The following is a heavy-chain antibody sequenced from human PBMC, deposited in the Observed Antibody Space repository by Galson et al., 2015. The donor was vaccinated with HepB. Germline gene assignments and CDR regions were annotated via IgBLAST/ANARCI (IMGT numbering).Heavy chain of an antibody. Sequence: SETLSLTCAVYGGSFSGYYWSWIRQPPGKGLEWIGEINHSGSTNYNPSLKSRVTISVDTSKNQFSLKLSSVTAADTAVYYCARGSSGRGVAVAGWNFDYWGQGTLVTVSS. CDR2: INHSGST. D-gene: IGHD6-19*01. V-gene: IGHV4-34*01. J-gene: IGHJ4*02. CDR3: ARGSSGRGVAVAGWNFDY. CDR1: GGSFSGYY.